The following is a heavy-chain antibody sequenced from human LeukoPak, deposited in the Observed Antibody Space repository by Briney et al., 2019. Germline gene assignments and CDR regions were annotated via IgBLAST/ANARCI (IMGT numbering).Heavy chain of an antibody. D-gene: IGHD2/OR15-2a*01. Sequence: ASVKVSCKASGYSFTSNGMNWVRQAPGQGLEWMGWINTNTGNPTYVQGFTGRFVFSLDTSVSTAYLQISSLKAEDTAVYYCAREILRLDYWGQGTLVTVSS. CDR2: INTNTGNP. CDR3: AREILRLDY. V-gene: IGHV7-4-1*02. J-gene: IGHJ4*02. CDR1: GYSFTSNG.